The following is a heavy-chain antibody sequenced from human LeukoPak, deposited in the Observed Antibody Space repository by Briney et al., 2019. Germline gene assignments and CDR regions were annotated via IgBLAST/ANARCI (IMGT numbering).Heavy chain of an antibody. V-gene: IGHV3-30*02. CDR3: AREQQLVYFDY. Sequence: GGSLRLSCAASGFTFSNYGMHWVRQAPGKGLEWVAFIRYDGSIKYYADSVKGRFTISRDNSKNTLYLQMNSLRAEDTAVYYCAREQQLVYFDYWGQGTLVTVSS. D-gene: IGHD6-6*01. CDR2: IRYDGSIK. J-gene: IGHJ4*02. CDR1: GFTFSNYG.